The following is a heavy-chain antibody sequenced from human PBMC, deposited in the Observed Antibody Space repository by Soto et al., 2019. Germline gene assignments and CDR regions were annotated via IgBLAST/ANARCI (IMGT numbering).Heavy chain of an antibody. D-gene: IGHD6-13*01. Sequence: QVQLVESGGGVVQPGRSLRLSCAASGFTFSSYAMHWVRQAPGKGLEWVAVISYDGSNKYYAASVKGRFTISRDNSKNTRYLQVNSLRAEDTAVYYCARAQQLVRKGYFQHWGQGTLVTVSS. CDR1: GFTFSSYA. CDR2: ISYDGSNK. V-gene: IGHV3-30-3*01. CDR3: ARAQQLVRKGYFQH. J-gene: IGHJ1*01.